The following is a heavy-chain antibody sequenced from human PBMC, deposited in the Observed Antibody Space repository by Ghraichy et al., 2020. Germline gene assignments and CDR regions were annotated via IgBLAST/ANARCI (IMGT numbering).Heavy chain of an antibody. CDR3: ARAFRDDSSGYYYSFFDY. V-gene: IGHV1-2*02. D-gene: IGHD3-22*01. CDR1: GYTFTGYY. Sequence: ASVKVSCKASGYTFTGYYMHWVRQAPGQGLEWMGWINPNSGGTNYAQKFQGRVTMTRDTSISTAYMELSRLRSDDTAVYYCARAFRDDSSGYYYSFFDYWGQGTLVTVSS. J-gene: IGHJ4*02. CDR2: INPNSGGT.